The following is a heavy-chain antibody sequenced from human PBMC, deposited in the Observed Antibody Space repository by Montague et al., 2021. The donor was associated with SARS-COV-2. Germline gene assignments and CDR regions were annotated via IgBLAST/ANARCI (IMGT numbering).Heavy chain of an antibody. CDR1: GGSISSGSYY. CDR2: IYTSGST. Sequence: TLSLTCTVSGGSISSGSYYWNWIRQPAGKGLEWIGRIYTSGSTNYNPSLKSRGTISVDTSKNQFSLKLSSVTAADTAVYYCARESSHLTGYYNDYFDYWGQGTLVTVSS. D-gene: IGHD3-9*01. J-gene: IGHJ4*02. CDR3: ARESSHLTGYYNDYFDY. V-gene: IGHV4-61*02.